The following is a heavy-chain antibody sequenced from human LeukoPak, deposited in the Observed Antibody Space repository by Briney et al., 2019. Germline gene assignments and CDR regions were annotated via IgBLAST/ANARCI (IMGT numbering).Heavy chain of an antibody. Sequence: SQTLCLTCTVSGGSISSGGYYWNWIRQHPGNGLEWIGYIYYSGSTYYNPSLKSRLTISVDTSKNQFSLKLTSLTAADTAVYYCATASPSFYYGSGSQYFDYWGQGTLVTVSS. CDR1: GGSISSGGYY. V-gene: IGHV4-31*03. J-gene: IGHJ4*02. D-gene: IGHD3-10*01. CDR3: ATASPSFYYGSGSQYFDY. CDR2: IYYSGST.